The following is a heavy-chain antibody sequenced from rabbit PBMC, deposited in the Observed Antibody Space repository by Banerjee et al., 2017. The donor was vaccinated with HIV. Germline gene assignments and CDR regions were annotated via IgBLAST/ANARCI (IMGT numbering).Heavy chain of an antibody. Sequence: QSLEESGGGLVQPEGSLTLTCTASGFTISSSYYMCWVRQAPGKGLEWIACIYTGDGSTYYASWAKGRFTISKTSSTTVTLQMTSLTAADTATYFCARDGAGAAGYGYADFNLWGPGTLVTVS. CDR3: ARDGAGAAGYGYADFNL. D-gene: IGHD6-1*01. CDR2: IYTGDGST. V-gene: IGHV1S40*01. J-gene: IGHJ4*01. CDR1: GFTISSSYY.